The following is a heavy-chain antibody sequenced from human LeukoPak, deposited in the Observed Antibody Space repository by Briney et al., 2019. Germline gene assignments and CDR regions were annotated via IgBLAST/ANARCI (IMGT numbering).Heavy chain of an antibody. CDR1: GYTFTSYD. J-gene: IGHJ3*02. V-gene: IGHV1-8*01. CDR2: MNPNSGNT. D-gene: IGHD5-12*01. Sequence: ASVKVSFKASGYTFTSYDINWVRQATGQGLEWMGWMNPNSGNTGYAQKFQGRVTMTRNTSISTAYMELSSLRSEDTAVYYCARGSGEWLRLILSAWSYAFDIWGQGTMVTVSS. CDR3: ARGSGEWLRLILSAWSYAFDI.